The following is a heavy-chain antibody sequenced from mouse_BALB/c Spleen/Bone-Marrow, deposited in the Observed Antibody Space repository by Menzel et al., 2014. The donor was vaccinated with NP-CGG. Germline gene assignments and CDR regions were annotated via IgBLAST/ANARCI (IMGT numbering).Heavy chain of an antibody. Sequence: EVKLVESGPSVVKPSQTLSLTCSVTGDSITSGFWNWIRKFPGNKLEYIGYISYSGTTYYNPSLKSRISFTRDTSKNQYYLQLISVTTEDTATYFCARWDFGNHYAMDYWGQGTSVTVSS. V-gene: IGHV3-8*02. CDR2: ISYSGTT. CDR1: GDSITSGF. CDR3: ARWDFGNHYAMDY. D-gene: IGHD2-1*01. J-gene: IGHJ4*01.